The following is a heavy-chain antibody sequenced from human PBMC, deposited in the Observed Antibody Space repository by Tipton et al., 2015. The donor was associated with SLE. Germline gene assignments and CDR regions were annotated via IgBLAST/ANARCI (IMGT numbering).Heavy chain of an antibody. CDR1: GFTFSDHY. D-gene: IGHD3-22*01. V-gene: IGHV3-72*01. J-gene: IGHJ3*02. CDR3: ARAHDSSGYYPLAFDI. Sequence: SLRLSCAASGFTFSDHYMDWVRQAPGKGLEWVGRTRNKANSYTTEYAASVKGRFTISRDDSKNSLYLQMNSLKTEDTAVYYCARAHDSSGYYPLAFDIWGQGTMVTVSS. CDR2: TRNKANSYTT.